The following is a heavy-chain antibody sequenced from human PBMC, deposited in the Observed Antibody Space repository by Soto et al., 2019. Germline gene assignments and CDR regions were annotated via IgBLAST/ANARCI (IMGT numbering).Heavy chain of an antibody. CDR1: GYTFTSYD. V-gene: IGHV1-8*01. J-gene: IGHJ3*02. D-gene: IGHD2-15*01. Sequence: GASVKVSCKASGYTFTSYDINWVRQATGQGLEWMGWMNPNSGNTGYAQKFQGRVTMTRNTSISTAYMELSSLRSEDTVVYYCARVVDIVVVVAAHDAFDIWGQGTMVTVSS. CDR3: ARVVDIVVVVAAHDAFDI. CDR2: MNPNSGNT.